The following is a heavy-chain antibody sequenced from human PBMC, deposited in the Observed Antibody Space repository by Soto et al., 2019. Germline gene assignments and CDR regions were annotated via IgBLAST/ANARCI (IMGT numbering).Heavy chain of an antibody. CDR3: AIHSSSWLDPYYFDY. V-gene: IGHV4-39*01. CDR1: GGSISSSSYY. Sequence: QLQLQESGPGLVKPSETLSLTCTVSGGSISSSSYYWGWIRQPPGKGLEWIGSLYYSGSTYYNPSLMVRVTISVDTSKNQCALKLSYVTAADTAVYYCAIHSSSWLDPYYFDYWGQGTLVTVSS. D-gene: IGHD6-13*01. CDR2: LYYSGST. J-gene: IGHJ4*02.